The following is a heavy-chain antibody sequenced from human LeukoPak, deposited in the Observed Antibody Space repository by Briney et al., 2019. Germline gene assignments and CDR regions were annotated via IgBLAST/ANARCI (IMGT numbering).Heavy chain of an antibody. Sequence: SETLSLTCTVSGGSISSGSYYWSWIRQPAGKGLEWIGRIYTSGSTNYNPSLKSRVTISVDTSKNQFSLKLSSVTAADTAVYYCARSAPDYDILTGYYYYYMDVWGKGTTVTISS. V-gene: IGHV4-61*02. J-gene: IGHJ6*03. CDR2: IYTSGST. CDR3: ARSAPDYDILTGYYYYYMDV. CDR1: GGSISSGSYY. D-gene: IGHD3-9*01.